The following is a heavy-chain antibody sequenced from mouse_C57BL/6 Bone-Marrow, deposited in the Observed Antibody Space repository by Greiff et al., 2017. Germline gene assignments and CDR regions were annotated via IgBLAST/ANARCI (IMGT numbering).Heavy chain of an antibody. J-gene: IGHJ4*01. CDR2: IDPSDSYT. D-gene: IGHD5-1*01. CDR3: ARESNCARDY. V-gene: IGHV1-69*01. CDR1: GYTFTSYW. Sequence: VKLQQPGAELVMPGASVKLSCKASGYTFTSYWMHWVKQRPGQGLEWLGEIDPSDSYTNYNQQFKGKSTLTVDKSSSTAYMQLSSLTSEDAAVYYCARESNCARDYWGQGTSVTVSS.